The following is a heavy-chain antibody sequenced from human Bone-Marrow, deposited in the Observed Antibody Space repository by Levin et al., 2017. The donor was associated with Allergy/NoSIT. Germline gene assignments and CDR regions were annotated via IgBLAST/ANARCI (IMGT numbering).Heavy chain of an antibody. V-gene: IGHV3-21*01. J-gene: IGHJ6*02. D-gene: IGHD3-10*01. CDR2: ISAGGSDI. Sequence: GESLKISCKGSGFIFRSYSMNWVRQVPGKGLEWVSSISAGGSDIFYADSVRGRFTISRDNAKNSLYLQMNSLRAEDTAVYYCARDDSGLEPQYYYYFGMDVWGQGTTVSVSS. CDR3: ARDDSGLEPQYYYYFGMDV. CDR1: GFIFRSYS.